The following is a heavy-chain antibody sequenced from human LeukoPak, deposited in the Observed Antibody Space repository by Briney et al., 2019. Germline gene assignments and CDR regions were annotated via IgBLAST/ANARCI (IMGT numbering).Heavy chain of an antibody. CDR3: ARGSEYTSSTNYYFDY. D-gene: IGHD6-6*01. J-gene: IGHJ4*02. V-gene: IGHV3-7*01. CDR1: GFTFSSYW. Sequence: GASLRLSCAASGFTFSSYWMSWVRQAPGKGLEWVANIKQDGSEKHYVDSVKGRFTISRDNAKKSLFLHMNSLRVEYTAVYYCARGSEYTSSTNYYFDYWGQGTLVTVSS. CDR2: IKQDGSEK.